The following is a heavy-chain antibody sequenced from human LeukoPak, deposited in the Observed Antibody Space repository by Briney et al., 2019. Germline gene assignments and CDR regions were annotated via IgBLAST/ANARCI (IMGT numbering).Heavy chain of an antibody. CDR2: ISSSSSYI. V-gene: IGHV3-21*01. CDR1: GFTFSSYS. J-gene: IGHJ4*02. CDR3: ARGGDYDSSRTFDY. Sequence: NSGGSLRLSCAASGFTFSSYSMNWVRQAPGKGLEWVSSISSSSSYIYYADSVKGRFTISRDNAKNSLYLQMNSLRAEDTAVYYCARGGDYDSSRTFDYWGQGTLVTVSS. D-gene: IGHD3-22*01.